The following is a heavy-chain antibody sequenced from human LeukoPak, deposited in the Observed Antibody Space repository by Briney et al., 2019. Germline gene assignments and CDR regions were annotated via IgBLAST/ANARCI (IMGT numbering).Heavy chain of an antibody. J-gene: IGHJ4*02. CDR3: ARSHSSGSCYFDY. D-gene: IGHD6-19*01. CDR1: GGSISSSSYY. CDR2: IYYSGST. Sequence: SETLSLTCTVSGGSISSSSYYWGWLRQPPGKGLEWIGSIYYSGSTYYNPSLKSRVTISVDTSKNQFSLKLSSVTAADTAVYYCARSHSSGSCYFDYWGQGTLVTVSS. V-gene: IGHV4-39*07.